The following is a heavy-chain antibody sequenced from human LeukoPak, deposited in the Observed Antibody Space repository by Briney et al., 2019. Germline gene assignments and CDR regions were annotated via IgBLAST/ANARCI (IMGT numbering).Heavy chain of an antibody. CDR3: VKNSDSSGYYPANY. CDR2: ISSNGGST. Sequence: GGSLRLSCSASGFTFSTYGMHWVRQAPGKGLEYVSAISSNGGSTYYADSVKGRFTISRDNSKNTPYLQMSSLGAGDTAVYYCVKNSDSSGYYPANYWGQGTLVTVSS. CDR1: GFTFSTYG. J-gene: IGHJ4*02. V-gene: IGHV3-64D*09. D-gene: IGHD3-22*01.